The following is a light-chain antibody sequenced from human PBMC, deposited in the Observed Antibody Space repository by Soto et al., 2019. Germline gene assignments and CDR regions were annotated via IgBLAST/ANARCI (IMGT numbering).Light chain of an antibody. J-gene: IGKJ1*01. CDR1: QSISSW. CDR3: QQYNSYWT. CDR2: DAY. Sequence: DIQMTRSPSTLSASVGDRVTITCRVSQSISSWLAWYQHKPGKPPKLLIYDAYSLESGVPSMFSGSGSGTECTLTISSLQPDHFATYYCQQYNSYWTFGQGTKVEIK. V-gene: IGKV1-5*01.